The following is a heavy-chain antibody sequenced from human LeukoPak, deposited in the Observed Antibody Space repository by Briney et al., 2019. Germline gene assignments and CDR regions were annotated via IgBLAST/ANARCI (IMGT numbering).Heavy chain of an antibody. CDR3: ARDPSSARSCSSTSCYGFNWFDP. J-gene: IGHJ5*02. CDR2: ISSSSSYV. V-gene: IGHV3-21*01. Sequence: GGSLRLSCAASGFTFSSYSMNWVRQAPGKGLEWVSSISSSSSYVYYADSVKGRFTISRDNAKNSLYLQMNSLRAEDTAVYYCARDPSSARSCSSTSCYGFNWFDPWGQGTLVTVSS. CDR1: GFTFSSYS. D-gene: IGHD2-2*01.